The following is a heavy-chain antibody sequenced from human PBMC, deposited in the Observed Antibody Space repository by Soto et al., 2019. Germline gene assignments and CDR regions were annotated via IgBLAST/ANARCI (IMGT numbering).Heavy chain of an antibody. CDR2: ISGSAGST. CDR3: AKEEGSTWYPTDH. J-gene: IGHJ4*02. CDR1: GFSFSDYA. Sequence: VGSLRLSCAASGFSFSDYAMSWVRQAPGKGLEWVSVISGSAGSTFYGDSVKGRFTISRDNSRNMVYLQMNSLRVEDTAVYYCAKEEGSTWYPTDHWGQGTLVTVSS. V-gene: IGHV3-23*01. D-gene: IGHD6-13*01.